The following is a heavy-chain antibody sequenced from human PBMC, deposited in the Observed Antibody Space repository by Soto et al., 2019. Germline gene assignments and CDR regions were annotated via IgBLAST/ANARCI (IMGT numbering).Heavy chain of an antibody. V-gene: IGHV1-69*08. Sequence: QLVQSGAEVRKPGSSVKVSCKASGGTFSDYTISWVRQAPGQGLEWMGRSTPIIGTTNYAQKFRGRVTITADKSTSTGYMALSSLRPEDTAVYFCARGGTLFDPWGQGTLVTVSS. CDR2: STPIIGTT. J-gene: IGHJ5*02. CDR3: ARGGTLFDP. D-gene: IGHD3-16*01. CDR1: GGTFSDYT.